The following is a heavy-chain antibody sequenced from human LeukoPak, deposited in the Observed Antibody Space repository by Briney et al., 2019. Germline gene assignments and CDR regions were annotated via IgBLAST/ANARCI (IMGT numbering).Heavy chain of an antibody. J-gene: IGHJ5*02. D-gene: IGHD4-17*01. CDR2: IIPIFGTA. CDR1: GGTFSSYA. V-gene: IGHV1-69*13. Sequence: SVKVSFKASGGTFSSYAISWVRQAPGQGLEWMGGIIPIFGTANYAQKFQGRVTITADESTSTAYMELSSLRSEDTAVYYCARDTFHDYGDNWFDPWGQGTLVTVSS. CDR3: ARDTFHDYGDNWFDP.